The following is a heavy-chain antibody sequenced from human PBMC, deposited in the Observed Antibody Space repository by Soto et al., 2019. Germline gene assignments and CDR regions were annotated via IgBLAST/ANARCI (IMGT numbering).Heavy chain of an antibody. CDR1: GGSISSGDYY. D-gene: IGHD2-15*01. J-gene: IGHJ4*02. CDR2: IYYSGST. V-gene: IGHV4-30-4*01. Sequence: SLTCTVSGGSISSGDYYWSWIRQPPGKGLEWIGYIYYSGSTYYNPSLKSRVTISVDTSKNQFSLKLSSVTAADTAVYYCARGYCSGGSCYYFDYWGQGTLVTVSS. CDR3: ARGYCSGGSCYYFDY.